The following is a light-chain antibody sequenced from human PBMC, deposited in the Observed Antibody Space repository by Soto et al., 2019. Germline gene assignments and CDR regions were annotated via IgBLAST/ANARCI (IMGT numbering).Light chain of an antibody. CDR3: QQFDGSLWT. CDR1: QSVISTH. Sequence: EIVLTQSPGTLSLSPGERATLSCRASQSVISTHLAWYQQKPGLAPRLLIYDTSSRASGIPDRFSGSGSGTDFTLTISRLEPEDFAIYCCQQFDGSLWTFGQGTKGEIK. V-gene: IGKV3-20*01. J-gene: IGKJ1*01. CDR2: DTS.